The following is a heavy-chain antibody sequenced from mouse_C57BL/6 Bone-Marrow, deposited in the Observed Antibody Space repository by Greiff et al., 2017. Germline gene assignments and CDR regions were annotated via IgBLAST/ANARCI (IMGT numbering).Heavy chain of an antibody. J-gene: IGHJ4*01. CDR3: ARHGRGAMDY. V-gene: IGHV5-12*01. D-gene: IGHD1-1*01. CDR1: GFTFSDYY. Sequence: EVKLVESGGGLVQPGGSLKLSCAASGFTFSDYYMYWVRQTPEKRLEWVAYISNGGGSTYYPDTVKGRFTISRDNAKNTLYLQMSRLKSEDTAMYYCARHGRGAMDYWGQGTSVTVSS. CDR2: ISNGGGST.